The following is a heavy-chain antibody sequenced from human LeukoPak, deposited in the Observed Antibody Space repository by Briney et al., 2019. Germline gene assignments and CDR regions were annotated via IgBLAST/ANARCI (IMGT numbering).Heavy chain of an antibody. D-gene: IGHD2-21*02. V-gene: IGHV3-23*01. J-gene: IGHJ4*02. CDR3: AKDVTYCGGDCYSSYFDY. CDR1: GFTFSSYA. Sequence: GGSLRLSCAASGFTFSSYAMSWVRQAPGKGLEWVSAISGSGGSTYYADSVKGRFTISRDNSKNTLYLQMNSLRAEDTAVYYCAKDVTYCGGDCYSSYFDYWGQGTLVTVSS. CDR2: ISGSGGST.